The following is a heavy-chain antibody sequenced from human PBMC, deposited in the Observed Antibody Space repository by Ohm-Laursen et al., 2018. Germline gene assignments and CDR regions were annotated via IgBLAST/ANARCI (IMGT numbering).Heavy chain of an antibody. J-gene: IGHJ6*02. CDR2: ISGSSATT. Sequence: SLRLSCAASGFTFSSYAMSWVRQAPGKGLEWVSHISGSSATTYFADSVKGRFTISRDNAKNSLYLQMNSLRAEDTAVYYCARDVAHGGYGFGMDVWGQGTTVTVSS. D-gene: IGHD5-12*01. CDR3: ARDVAHGGYGFGMDV. V-gene: IGHV3-23*01. CDR1: GFTFSSYA.